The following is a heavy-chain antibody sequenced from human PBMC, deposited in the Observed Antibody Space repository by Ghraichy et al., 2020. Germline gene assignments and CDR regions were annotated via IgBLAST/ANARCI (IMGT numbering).Heavy chain of an antibody. CDR3: ARDRPVSKTTIPPDYYHGLDF. V-gene: IGHV3-11*05. D-gene: IGHD5-24*01. Sequence: GGSLRLSCSASGFTFSDYYMSWIRQAPGKGLEWVSYISGGSTYTNYADSVKGRFTISRDNAENALYLQMNSLRAEDTAVYYCARDRPVSKTTIPPDYYHGLDFWGQGTTVTVSS. CDR2: ISGGSTYT. J-gene: IGHJ6*02. CDR1: GFTFSDYY.